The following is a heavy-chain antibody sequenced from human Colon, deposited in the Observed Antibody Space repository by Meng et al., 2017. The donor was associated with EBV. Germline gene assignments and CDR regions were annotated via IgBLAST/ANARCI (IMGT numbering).Heavy chain of an antibody. CDR2: IHSSGST. Sequence: QVQLQERAQGLVKPSQTLSLTCTVSGGSISSGGYYWSWIRQHPGKGLEWIGYIHSSGSTYYNPSLRSRLTISVDTSKNQFSLKLSSVTAADTAVYYCARASYGSGSPLGESWFDPWGQGTLVTVSS. CDR1: GGSISSGGYY. V-gene: IGHV4-31*03. D-gene: IGHD3-10*01. J-gene: IGHJ5*02. CDR3: ARASYGSGSPLGESWFDP.